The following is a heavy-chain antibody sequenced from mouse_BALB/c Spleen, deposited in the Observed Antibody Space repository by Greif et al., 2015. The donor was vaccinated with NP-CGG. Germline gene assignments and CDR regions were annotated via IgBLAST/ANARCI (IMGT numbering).Heavy chain of an antibody. D-gene: IGHD2-2*01. V-gene: IGHV5-4*02. CDR2: ISDGGSYT. CDR3: ARDRGNDGFAY. J-gene: IGHJ3*01. Sequence: EVQGVESGGGLVKPGGSLKLSCAASGFTFSDYYMYWVRQTPEKRLEWVATISDGGSYTYYPDSVKGRFTISRDNAKNNLYRQMSSLKAEDTVMYYCARDRGNDGFAYWGQRTLVTVSA. CDR1: GFTFSDYY.